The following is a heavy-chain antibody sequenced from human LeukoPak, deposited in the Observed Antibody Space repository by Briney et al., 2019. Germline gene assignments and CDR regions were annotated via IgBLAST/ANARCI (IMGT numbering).Heavy chain of an antibody. CDR2: IYYSGST. J-gene: IGHJ4*02. V-gene: IGHV4-59*01. CDR1: GGSISSYY. D-gene: IGHD5-18*01. Sequence: SETLSLTCTVSGGSISSYYWSWIRQPPGKGLERIGNIYYSGSTNYNPSLKSRVTISLDTSKKQFSLKLSPVTAADTAVYYCARAPGYSYGTGGYYFDYWGQGTLVTVSS. CDR3: ARAPGYSYGTGGYYFDY.